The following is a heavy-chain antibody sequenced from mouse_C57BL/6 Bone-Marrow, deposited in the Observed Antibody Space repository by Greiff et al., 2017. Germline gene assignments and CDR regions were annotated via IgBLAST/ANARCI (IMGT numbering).Heavy chain of an antibody. J-gene: IGHJ1*03. CDR1: GFTFSSYA. CDR2: ISRGGDYI. Sequence: DVKLVQSGAGLVKPGASLKLSCAASGFTFSSYAMAWVRQTPEKRLEWVAYISRGGDYIYYADTVKGRATISGDNARNTLYLQISSLKSEDTAMYYCTRAAIRWYFAVGDRGNGVTVTA. V-gene: IGHV5-9-1*02. CDR3: TRAAIRWYFAV. D-gene: IGHD3-2*02.